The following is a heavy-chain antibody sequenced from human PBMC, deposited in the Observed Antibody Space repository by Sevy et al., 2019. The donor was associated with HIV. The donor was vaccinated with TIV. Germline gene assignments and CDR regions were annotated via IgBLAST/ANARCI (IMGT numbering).Heavy chain of an antibody. CDR2: VSANGGRT. CDR1: GFRFRGYT. Sequence: GGSLRLSCSASGFRFRGYTMHWVRQAPGKRLEYVAAVSANGGRTYYADSVKGRFTISRDNTKDTLHLQMSRLRPEDTAVYVCVKVGVVATIRADAFDLWGQGTMVTVSS. D-gene: IGHD5-12*01. V-gene: IGHV3-64D*06. J-gene: IGHJ3*01. CDR3: VKVGVVATIRADAFDL.